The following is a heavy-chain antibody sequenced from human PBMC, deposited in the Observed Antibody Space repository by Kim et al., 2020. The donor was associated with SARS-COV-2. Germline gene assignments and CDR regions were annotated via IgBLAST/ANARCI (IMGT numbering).Heavy chain of an antibody. D-gene: IGHD3-9*01. Sequence: SVKVSCKASGGTFSSYAISWVRQAPGQGLEWMGGIIPIFGTANYAQKFQGRVTITADESTSTAYMELSSLRSEDTAVYYCARVTLQRRPIRYFDWLARIPDAFDIWGQGTMVTVSS. CDR3: ARVTLQRRPIRYFDWLARIPDAFDI. CDR1: GGTFSSYA. V-gene: IGHV1-69*13. CDR2: IIPIFGTA. J-gene: IGHJ3*02.